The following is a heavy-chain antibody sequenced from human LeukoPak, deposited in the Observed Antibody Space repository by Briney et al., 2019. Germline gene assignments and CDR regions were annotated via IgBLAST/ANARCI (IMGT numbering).Heavy chain of an antibody. CDR3: ARELMMCWFDP. CDR1: GFTFSSYA. CDR2: ISGSGGST. J-gene: IGHJ5*02. Sequence: GGSLRLSCAASGFTFSSYAMIWVRQAPGKGLEWVSIISGSGGSTYYADSVKGRFTISRDNSKNTPYLQMNSLRAEDTAVYYCARELMMCWFDPWGQGTLVTVSS. D-gene: IGHD3-16*01. V-gene: IGHV3-23*01.